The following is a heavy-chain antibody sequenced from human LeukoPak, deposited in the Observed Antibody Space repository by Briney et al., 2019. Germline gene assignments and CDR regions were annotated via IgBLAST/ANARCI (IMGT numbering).Heavy chain of an antibody. V-gene: IGHV3-23*01. D-gene: IGHD5-24*01. CDR1: GFTFSSYA. CDR3: AKIIDGYNSGFDY. Sequence: PGGSLRLSCAASGFTFSSYAMSWVRQAPGKGLEWVSAISGSGGSTYYADSVRGRFTISRDNSKNTLYLQMNSLRAEDTAVYYCAKIIDGYNSGFDYWGQGTLVTVSS. CDR2: ISGSGGST. J-gene: IGHJ4*02.